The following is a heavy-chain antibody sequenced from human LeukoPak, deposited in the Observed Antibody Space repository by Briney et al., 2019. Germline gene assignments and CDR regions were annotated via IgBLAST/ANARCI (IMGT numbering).Heavy chain of an antibody. CDR2: VYYTGNT. CDR1: GDSISYHNYY. D-gene: IGHD6-19*01. Sequence: PSETLSLTCAVSGDSISYHNYYWDWIRQPPGKGLEWIGTVYYTGNTYYHPSLKSRVAISVDTSKNQFSLQLTSMTAADTAVYYCARLRAMAGHRGGFDFWGRGTMVTVSS. V-gene: IGHV4-39*01. J-gene: IGHJ3*01. CDR3: ARLRAMAGHRGGFDF.